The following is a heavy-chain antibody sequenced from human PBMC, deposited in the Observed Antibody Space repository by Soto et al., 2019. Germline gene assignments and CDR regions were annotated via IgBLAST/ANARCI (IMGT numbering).Heavy chain of an antibody. J-gene: IGHJ4*02. V-gene: IGHV3-23*01. CDR2: ISDSGGSA. Sequence: EVQLLQSGGGLVQPGGSLRLSCAASGFTFSSYGMSWVRQAPGKGLEWVSAISDSGGSAYYADSVKGRFAVSRDNSKNTLYLQMNSLRVEGTAVYYCAKWAPRDDYWGQGTLVTVSS. CDR3: AKWAPRDDY. CDR1: GFTFSSYG.